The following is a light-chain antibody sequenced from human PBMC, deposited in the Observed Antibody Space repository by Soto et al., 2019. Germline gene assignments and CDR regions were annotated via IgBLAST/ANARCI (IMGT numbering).Light chain of an antibody. CDR1: QRVSRS. CDR3: QQYGSSPLT. J-gene: IGKJ4*01. V-gene: IGKV3-20*01. Sequence: EIGMTQSPATLSVSPGERATLSWRASQRVSRSLAWYQQKPGQAPRLLIYGASTRATGIPDRFSGSGYGTDFNLTISRLEPEDFAVYYCQQYGSSPLTFGGGTKVDIK. CDR2: GAS.